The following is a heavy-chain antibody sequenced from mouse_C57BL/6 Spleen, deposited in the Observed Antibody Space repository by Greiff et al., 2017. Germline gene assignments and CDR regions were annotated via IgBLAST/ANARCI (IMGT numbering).Heavy chain of an antibody. V-gene: IGHV7-3*01. Sequence: EVNVVESGGGLVQPGGSLSLSCAASGFTFTDYYMSWVRQPPGKALEWLGFIRNKANGYTTEYSASVKGRFTISRDNSQSILYLQMNALRAEDSATYYCARYRPISFDYWGQGTTLTVSS. CDR3: ARYRPISFDY. CDR1: GFTFTDYY. CDR2: IRNKANGYTT. J-gene: IGHJ2*01.